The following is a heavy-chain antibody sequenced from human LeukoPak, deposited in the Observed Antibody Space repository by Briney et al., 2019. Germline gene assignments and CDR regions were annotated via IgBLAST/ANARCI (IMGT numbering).Heavy chain of an antibody. D-gene: IGHD2-2*01. V-gene: IGHV3-30*01. CDR3: ARDGIYCSSTSCHMGYYCMDV. CDR2: ISYVGGNK. CDR1: GFTFSSYA. Sequence: GGSLRLSCAASGFTFSSYAMHWVRQAPGKGREWVAVISYVGGNKYYADSVKGRFTISIDNSKNTPYLQMTSLSAEDTAMYYCARDGIYCSSTSCHMGYYCMDVWGKGTTVTV. J-gene: IGHJ6*03.